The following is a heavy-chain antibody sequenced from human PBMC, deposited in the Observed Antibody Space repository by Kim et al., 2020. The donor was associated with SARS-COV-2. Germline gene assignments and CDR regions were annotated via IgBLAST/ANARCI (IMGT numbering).Heavy chain of an antibody. J-gene: IGHJ6*02. CDR2: IWYDGSNK. CDR1: GFTFSIYG. D-gene: IGHD6-13*01. Sequence: GGSLRLSCAASGFTFSIYGMHWVRQAPGKGLEWVAVIWYDGSNKYYADSVKGRFTIARATYKNTLYLQRNSLRAEDTAVYYCARAQLGIVYYGMDVWCQG. CDR3: ARAQLGIVYYGMDV. V-gene: IGHV3-33*01.